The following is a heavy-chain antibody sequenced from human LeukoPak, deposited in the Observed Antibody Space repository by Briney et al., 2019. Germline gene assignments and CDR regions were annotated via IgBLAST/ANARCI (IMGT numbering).Heavy chain of an antibody. D-gene: IGHD1-14*01. CDR1: GYTFTSYG. J-gene: IGHJ6*03. CDR3: ARVVAPHTRYNYYYMDV. Sequence: ASVKVSCKPSGYTFTSYGLSWVRQAPGQGLEWMGWISAYNGNTNYAQKLQGRVTMTTDTSTSTAYMELRSLRSDDTAVYYCARVVAPHTRYNYYYMDVWGKGTTVTVSS. CDR2: ISAYNGNT. V-gene: IGHV1-18*01.